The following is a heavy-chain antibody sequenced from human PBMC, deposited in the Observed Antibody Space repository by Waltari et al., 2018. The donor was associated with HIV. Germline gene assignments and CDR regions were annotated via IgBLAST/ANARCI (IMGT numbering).Heavy chain of an antibody. D-gene: IGHD2-21*02. CDR1: GFSLSTSGEG. Sequence: QITLKESGPTLVKPTQTLTLTCTFSGFSLSTSGEGVGWIRQPPGKALEWLALISWDDDKRYRPSLKSRRTITTGTSKNRVVITMTNMEPVDTARYYCANEGVTEGVIGGGNYFDYWGQGTLVTVSS. CDR2: ISWDDDK. CDR3: ANEGVTEGVIGGGNYFDY. J-gene: IGHJ4*02. V-gene: IGHV2-5*02.